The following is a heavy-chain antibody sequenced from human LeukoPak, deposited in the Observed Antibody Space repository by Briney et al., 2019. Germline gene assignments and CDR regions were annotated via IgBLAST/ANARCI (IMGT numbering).Heavy chain of an antibody. Sequence: GSLRLSCAASGFTVSSNYMSWVRQAPGKGLEWVSVIYSGGSTYYADSVKGRFTISRDNSKSTLYIQMNSLRAEDTAVYYCARVRYDGSGYYSIYDYWGQGTLVTVSS. J-gene: IGHJ4*02. CDR2: IYSGGST. D-gene: IGHD3-22*01. CDR3: ARVRYDGSGYYSIYDY. CDR1: GFTVSSNY. V-gene: IGHV3-53*01.